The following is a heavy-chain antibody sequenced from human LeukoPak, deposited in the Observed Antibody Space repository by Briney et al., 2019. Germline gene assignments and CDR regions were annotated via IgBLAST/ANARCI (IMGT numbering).Heavy chain of an antibody. J-gene: IGHJ6*02. Sequence: SVKVSCKASGGTLSSYAIGWVRQAPGQGLEWMGGIIPIFGTANYAQKFQGRVTITADESTSTAYMELSSLRSEDTAVYYCARSGNTMIVVAAYGYYYGMDVWGQGTTVTVSS. D-gene: IGHD3-22*01. CDR1: GGTLSSYA. CDR2: IIPIFGTA. CDR3: ARSGNTMIVVAAYGYYYGMDV. V-gene: IGHV1-69*13.